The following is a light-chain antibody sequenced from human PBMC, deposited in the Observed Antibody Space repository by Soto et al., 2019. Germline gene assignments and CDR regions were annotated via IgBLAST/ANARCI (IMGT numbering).Light chain of an antibody. CDR2: KAS. Sequence: DIQMTQSPCTLSASVGDRVTINCRASQNINNWLAWYQQKSGKAPKVLIYKASSLESGVPSRFSGSGSGTEFTLTISSLQTEDFATYYCQQYCANSPWTFGQGTKVEIK. CDR3: QQYCANSPWT. V-gene: IGKV1-5*03. CDR1: QNINNW. J-gene: IGKJ1*01.